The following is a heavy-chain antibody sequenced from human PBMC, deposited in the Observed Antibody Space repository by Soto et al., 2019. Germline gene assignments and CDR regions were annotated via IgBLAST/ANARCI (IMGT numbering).Heavy chain of an antibody. D-gene: IGHD3-9*01. CDR3: ARELTDYDILTGYYSYYYGMDV. CDR2: IIPIFGTA. V-gene: IGHV1-69*13. J-gene: IGHJ6*02. CDR1: GGTFSSYA. Sequence: ASVKVSCKASGGTFSSYAISWVRQAPGQGLEWMGGIIPIFGTANYAQKFQGRVTITADESTSTAYMELSSLRSEDTAVYYCARELTDYDILTGYYSYYYGMDVWGQGNTVTVSS.